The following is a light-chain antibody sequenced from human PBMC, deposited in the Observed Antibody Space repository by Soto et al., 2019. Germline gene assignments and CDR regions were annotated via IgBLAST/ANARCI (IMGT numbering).Light chain of an antibody. Sequence: EIVMTQSPATLSVSPGERATLSCRASQSVSSNLAWYQQKPGQAPRLLIYGASTRATGIPARFSGSGSGTEFTITISSLQSEDFAVYYCQQYGTWLTFGQGTKVEIK. CDR2: GAS. CDR3: QQYGTWLT. J-gene: IGKJ1*01. V-gene: IGKV3-15*01. CDR1: QSVSSN.